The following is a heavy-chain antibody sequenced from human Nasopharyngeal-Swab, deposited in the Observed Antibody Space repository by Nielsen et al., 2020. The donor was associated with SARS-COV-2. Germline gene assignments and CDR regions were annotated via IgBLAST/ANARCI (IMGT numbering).Heavy chain of an antibody. V-gene: IGHV1-46*01. Sequence: WVRQAPGQGLEWMGIINPSGGSISYAQKFQGRVTMTRDTSTSTVYMELSSLRSEDTAVYYCATLFAIAAAGTGFDYWGQGTLVTVSS. CDR2: INPSGGSI. D-gene: IGHD6-13*01. J-gene: IGHJ4*02. CDR3: ATLFAIAAAGTGFDY.